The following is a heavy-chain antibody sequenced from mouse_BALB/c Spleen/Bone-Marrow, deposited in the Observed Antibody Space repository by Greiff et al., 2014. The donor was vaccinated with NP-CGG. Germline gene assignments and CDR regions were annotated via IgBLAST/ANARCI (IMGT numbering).Heavy chain of an antibody. V-gene: IGHV1-62-2*01. D-gene: IGHD3-2*02. J-gene: IGHJ3*01. CDR2: FYPGSGSI. CDR3: ARHEGRLRAWFAY. Sequence: QVQLKESGAELVKPGASAKLSCKASGYTFTEFNIHWVKQRSGQGLEWIGWFYPGSGSIKYNEKFKDKATLTADKSSSTVYVELSRLTSEDTAVYFCARHEGRLRAWFAYWGQGTLVTVSA. CDR1: GYTFTEFN.